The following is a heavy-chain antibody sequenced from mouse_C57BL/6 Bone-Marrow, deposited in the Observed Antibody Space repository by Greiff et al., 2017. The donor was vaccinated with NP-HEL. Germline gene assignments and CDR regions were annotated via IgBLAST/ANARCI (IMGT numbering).Heavy chain of an antibody. CDR3: TTEGLLPYFDY. Sequence: VQLQQSGAELVRPGASVKLSCTASGFNIKDDYMHWVKQRPEQGLEWIGWIDPENGDTEYASKFQGKATITADTSSNTAYLQLSSLTSEDTAVYYGTTEGLLPYFDYWGQGTTLTVSS. CDR2: IDPENGDT. D-gene: IGHD1-1*01. V-gene: IGHV14-4*01. CDR1: GFNIKDDY. J-gene: IGHJ2*01.